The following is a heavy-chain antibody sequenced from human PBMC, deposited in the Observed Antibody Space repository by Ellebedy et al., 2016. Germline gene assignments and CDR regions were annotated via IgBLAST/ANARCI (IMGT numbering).Heavy chain of an antibody. CDR1: GFTFSTYS. D-gene: IGHD2-21*01. CDR2: ITGETGTT. V-gene: IGHV3-23*01. Sequence: GGSLRLSCAASGFTFSTYSMNWVRQAPGEGLEWVSAITGETGTTYYADSVKGRFTISRDNSRNTLYLNMKSLRVEDTAVYYCAKDLAMVVPYGMDVWGQGTTVTVSS. CDR3: AKDLAMVVPYGMDV. J-gene: IGHJ6*02.